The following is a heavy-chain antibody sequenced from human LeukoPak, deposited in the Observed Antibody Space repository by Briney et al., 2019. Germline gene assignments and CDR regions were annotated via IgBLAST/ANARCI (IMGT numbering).Heavy chain of an antibody. J-gene: IGHJ4*02. CDR3: ARDQLYGGNSQMYYFDY. Sequence: SQTLSLTCTVSGGSISSGGYYWSWIRQPPGKGLEWIGYIYHSGSTYYNPSLKSRVTISVDRSKNQFSLKLSSVTAADTAVYYCARDQLYGGNSQMYYFDYWGQGTLVTVSS. CDR1: GGSISSGGYY. CDR2: IYHSGST. V-gene: IGHV4-30-2*01. D-gene: IGHD4-23*01.